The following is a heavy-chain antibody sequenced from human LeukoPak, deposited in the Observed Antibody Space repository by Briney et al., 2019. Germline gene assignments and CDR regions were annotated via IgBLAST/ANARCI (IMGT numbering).Heavy chain of an antibody. CDR1: GYSFTDYY. CDR3: ARDHCTRTSCYEDYYHGMGV. V-gene: IGHV1-2*02. J-gene: IGHJ6*02. D-gene: IGHD2-2*01. Sequence: ASVKVSCKASGYSFTDYYMHWVRQAPGQGLEWMGWINPDSGGTNYAQKFQGRVTMTRDTSISTAYVEVSRLTSDDTAVYYCARDHCTRTSCYEDYYHGMGVWGQGTTVTVSS. CDR2: INPDSGGT.